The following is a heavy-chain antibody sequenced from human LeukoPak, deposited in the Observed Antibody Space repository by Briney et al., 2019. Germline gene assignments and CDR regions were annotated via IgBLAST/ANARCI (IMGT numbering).Heavy chain of an antibody. D-gene: IGHD3-22*01. CDR2: IYHSGSS. J-gene: IGHJ4*02. CDR1: GGSISSGSYY. CDR3: AREHYYDSTAYLH. Sequence: SQTLSLTCTVSGGSISSGSYYWSWIRQPPGKGLEWIGSIYHSGSSYYNPSLKSRVSISVDTSKNQFFLELSSVTAADTAIYYCAREHYYDSTAYLHWGQGTLVTVSS. V-gene: IGHV4-39*07.